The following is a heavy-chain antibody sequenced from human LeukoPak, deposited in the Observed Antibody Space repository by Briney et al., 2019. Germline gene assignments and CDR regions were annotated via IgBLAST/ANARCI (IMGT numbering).Heavy chain of an antibody. J-gene: IGHJ4*02. Sequence: KTSETLSLTCTVSGGPINSYYWSWIRQPPGKGLEWIGYIYYSGSTNYNPSLKSRVTISVDTSKSQFSLNLRSVTAADTAVYYCARRGGCYCSGGRCYHYYFDYWGQGTLVTVSS. CDR3: ARRGGCYCSGGRCYHYYFDY. V-gene: IGHV4-59*08. D-gene: IGHD2-15*01. CDR1: GGPINSYY. CDR2: IYYSGST.